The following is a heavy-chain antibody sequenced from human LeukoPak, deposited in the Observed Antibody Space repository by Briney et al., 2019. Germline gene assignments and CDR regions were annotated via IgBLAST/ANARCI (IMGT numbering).Heavy chain of an antibody. CDR1: GYTFTSYG. D-gene: IGHD3-10*01. CDR2: ISAYNGNT. J-gene: IGHJ3*02. CDR3: ARDAESGSGGDAFDI. V-gene: IGHV1-18*01. Sequence: ASVKVSCKASGYTFTSYGISWVRQAPGQGLEWMGWISAYNGNTNYAQKLQGRVTMTTDTSTSTAYMELRSLRSDDTAVYYCARDAESGSGGDAFDIWGQGTMVTVSS.